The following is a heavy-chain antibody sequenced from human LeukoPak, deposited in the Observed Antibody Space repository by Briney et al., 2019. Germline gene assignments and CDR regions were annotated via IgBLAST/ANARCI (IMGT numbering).Heavy chain of an antibody. CDR1: GFTFSSYW. V-gene: IGHV3-74*01. D-gene: IGHD2-2*01. J-gene: IGHJ4*02. CDR3: GRASSLHFDH. Sequence: SGGSLRLSCAASGFTFSSYWMHWVCQAPGKGLVWVSRINIDGSSTIYADSVKGRFTISRDNAKNTLYLQMNSLRAEDTAVYYCGRASSLHFDHWGQGTLVTVSS. CDR2: INIDGSST.